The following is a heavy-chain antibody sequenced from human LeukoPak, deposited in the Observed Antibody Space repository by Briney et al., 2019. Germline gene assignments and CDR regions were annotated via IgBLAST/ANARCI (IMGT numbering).Heavy chain of an antibody. CDR1: GFTFSSNW. D-gene: IGHD2-2*01. Sequence: GGSLRLSCATSGFTFSSNWMSWVRHAPGRGLDWVANIKPDGSAEYYAASVKGRFTVSRDNSENTLFLQMNSLRAEDTAVYYCAKGGQLLPFDYWGQGTLVTVSS. CDR3: AKGGQLLPFDY. J-gene: IGHJ4*02. V-gene: IGHV3-7*03. CDR2: IKPDGSAE.